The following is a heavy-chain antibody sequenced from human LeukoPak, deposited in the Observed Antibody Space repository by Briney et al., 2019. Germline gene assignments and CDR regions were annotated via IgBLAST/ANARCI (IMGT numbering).Heavy chain of an antibody. CDR3: AKDGCGGDCYPHYFDY. Sequence: GGSLRLSCAASGFTFSSYGMHWVRQAPGKGLEWVAVIWYDGSNKYYADSVKGRFTISRDNSKNTLYLQMNSLRAEDTAVYYCAKDGCGGDCYPHYFDYWGQGTLVTVSS. V-gene: IGHV3-33*06. CDR1: GFTFSSYG. J-gene: IGHJ4*02. D-gene: IGHD2-21*02. CDR2: IWYDGSNK.